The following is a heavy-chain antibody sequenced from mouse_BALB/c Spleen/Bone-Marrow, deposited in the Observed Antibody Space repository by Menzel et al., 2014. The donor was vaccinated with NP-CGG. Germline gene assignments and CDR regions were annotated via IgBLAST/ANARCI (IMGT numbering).Heavy chain of an antibody. CDR2: ISSGGSYI. V-gene: IGHV5-9-3*01. D-gene: IGHD2-4*01. J-gene: IGHJ2*01. Sequence: EVKVEESGGGLVKPGGSLKLSCAASGFTFSTYAMSWVRQTPEKRLEWVATISSGGSYIHYPDSVKGRFTISRDNAKNTLYLQLSSLGSEDTAMYYCARPPYYDSDGWNWGQGTTLTVSS. CDR1: GFTFSTYA. CDR3: ARPPYYDSDGWN.